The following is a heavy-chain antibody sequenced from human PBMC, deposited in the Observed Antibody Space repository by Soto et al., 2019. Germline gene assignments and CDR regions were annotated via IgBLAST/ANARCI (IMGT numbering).Heavy chain of an antibody. Sequence: GASVKVSCKASGYTFTTYDISWVRQAPGQGLEWMGRISTYNGNTNYPQSLQGRLTMTTDTSTTTAYMELRNLRSDDTAVYYCARYPYHVLMVNAPNLYGMDVWGQGTTVTVSS. D-gene: IGHD2-8*01. CDR2: ISTYNGNT. CDR1: GYTFTTYD. V-gene: IGHV1-18*01. J-gene: IGHJ6*02. CDR3: ARYPYHVLMVNAPNLYGMDV.